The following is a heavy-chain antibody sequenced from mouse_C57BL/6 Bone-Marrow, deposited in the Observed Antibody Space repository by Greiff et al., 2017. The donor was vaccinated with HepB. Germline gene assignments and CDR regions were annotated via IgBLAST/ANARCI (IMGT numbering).Heavy chain of an antibody. D-gene: IGHD1-1*01. J-gene: IGHJ2*01. CDR3: ARRHYGSSGDY. CDR1: GYTFTSYW. V-gene: IGHV1-59*01. Sequence: QVQLQQPGAELVRPGTSVKLSCKASGYTFTSYWMHWVKQRPGQGLEWIGVIDPSDSYTNYNQKFKGKATLTVDTSSSTAYMQLSSLTSEDSAVYYCARRHYGSSGDYWGQGTTLTVSS. CDR2: IDPSDSYT.